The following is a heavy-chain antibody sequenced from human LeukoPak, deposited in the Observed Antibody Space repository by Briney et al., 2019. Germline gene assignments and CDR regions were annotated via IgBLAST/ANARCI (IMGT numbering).Heavy chain of an antibody. Sequence: ASVKVSCKASGYTFTGYYIHWVRQAPGQGLEWMGWINPNSGGTNYAQKFQGRVTMTRDTSISTAYMELSRLRSDDTAVYYCARGGIVVVPAASGLGDFDYWGQGTLVTVSS. V-gene: IGHV1-2*02. CDR3: ARGGIVVVPAASGLGDFDY. CDR2: INPNSGGT. CDR1: GYTFTGYY. D-gene: IGHD2-2*01. J-gene: IGHJ4*02.